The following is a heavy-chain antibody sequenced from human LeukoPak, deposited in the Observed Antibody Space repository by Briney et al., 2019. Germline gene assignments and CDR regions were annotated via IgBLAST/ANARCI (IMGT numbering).Heavy chain of an antibody. CDR3: ARNDDSSSSYVY. CDR2: ISSGGSAI. V-gene: IGHV3-48*03. J-gene: IGHJ4*02. CDR1: GFTFSSFE. D-gene: IGHD6-6*01. Sequence: GGSLRLSCRASGFTFSSFEMNWVRQAPGKGLEWVSYISSGGSAIYYADSVKGRFTISRDNAKNSLYLQMNSLRAEDTAVYYYARNDDSSSSYVYWGQGTLVTVSS.